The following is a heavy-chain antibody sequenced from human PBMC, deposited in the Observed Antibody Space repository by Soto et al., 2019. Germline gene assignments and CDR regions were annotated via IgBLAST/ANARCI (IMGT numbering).Heavy chain of an antibody. V-gene: IGHV1-3*01. D-gene: IGHD2-2*01. CDR2: INAGNGNT. Sequence: GASVKVSCKASGYTFTSYAMHWVRQAPGQRLEWMGWINAGNGNTKYSQKFQGRVTITRDTSASTAYMELSSLRSDDTAVYYCAREYCSSTRCYDPADWGQGTQVTVAS. J-gene: IGHJ4*02. CDR1: GYTFTSYA. CDR3: AREYCSSTRCYDPAD.